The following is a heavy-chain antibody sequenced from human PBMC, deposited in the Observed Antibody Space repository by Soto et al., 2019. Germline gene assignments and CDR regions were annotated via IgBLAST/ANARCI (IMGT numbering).Heavy chain of an antibody. CDR3: ARGNSGWLAIDY. Sequence: SETLSLTCTVSGGSISSYYWSWIRQPPGKGLEWIGYIYYSGSTNYNPSLKSRVTISVDTSKNQFSLKLSSVTAADTAVYYCARGNSGWLAIDYWGQGTLVTVSS. CDR1: GGSISSYY. J-gene: IGHJ4*02. D-gene: IGHD6-19*01. V-gene: IGHV4-59*01. CDR2: IYYSGST.